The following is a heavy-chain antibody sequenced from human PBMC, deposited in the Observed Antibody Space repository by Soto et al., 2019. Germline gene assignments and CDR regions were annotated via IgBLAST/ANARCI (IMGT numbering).Heavy chain of an antibody. Sequence: QVQLVQSGAEVNKPGSSVKVSCKASGGTFSSYAISWVRQAPGQGLEWMGGIIPIFGTANYAQKFQGRVTITADKSKSTAYMELSSLRSEDTAVYYCARDRVYEDGGSSGGTWGQGTLVTVSS. CDR3: ARDRVYEDGGSSGGT. CDR2: IIPIFGTA. D-gene: IGHD1-26*01. V-gene: IGHV1-69*06. J-gene: IGHJ5*02. CDR1: GGTFSSYA.